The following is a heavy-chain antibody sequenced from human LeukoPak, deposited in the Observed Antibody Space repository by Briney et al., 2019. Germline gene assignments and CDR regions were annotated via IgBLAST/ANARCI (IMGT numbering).Heavy chain of an antibody. V-gene: IGHV4-39*07. CDR2: IYYSGST. CDR3: ARGDYYDSSGYYHEHPFDY. J-gene: IGHJ4*02. D-gene: IGHD3-22*01. Sequence: PSETLSLTCTVSGGSISSSSYYWGWIRQPPGKGLEWIGSIYYSGSTYYNPSLKSRVTISVDTSKNQFSLKLSSVTAADTAVYYCARGDYYDSSGYYHEHPFDYWGQGTLVTVSS. CDR1: GGSISSSSYY.